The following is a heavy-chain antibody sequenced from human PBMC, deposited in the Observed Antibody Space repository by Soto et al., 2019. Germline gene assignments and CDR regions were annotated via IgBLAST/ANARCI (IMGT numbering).Heavy chain of an antibody. D-gene: IGHD6-13*01. CDR2: ISGSATDT. Sequence: GGSLRLSCAASGFTLSTYAMNWVRQAPGKGLEWVSAISGSATDTYYADSVKGRFTISRDNSKNTLYLQMNSLRAEDTAIYFCAKDRSSSWYPYYFDYWGQGTLVTVSS. CDR3: AKDRSSSWYPYYFDY. J-gene: IGHJ4*02. CDR1: GFTLSTYA. V-gene: IGHV3-23*01.